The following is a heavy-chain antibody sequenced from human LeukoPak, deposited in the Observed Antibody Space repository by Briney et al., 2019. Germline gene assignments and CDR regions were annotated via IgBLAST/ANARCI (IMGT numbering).Heavy chain of an antibody. V-gene: IGHV1-46*01. D-gene: IGHD2-15*01. CDR3: ARGSLIPPRYCSGGSCYAGAWFDP. Sequence: ASVKVSCKASGYTFTSYYMHWVRQAPGQGLEWMGIINPSGGSTSYAQKFQSRVTMTRDTSTSTVYMELSSLRSEDTAVYYCARGSLIPPRYCSGGSCYAGAWFDPWGQGTLVTVSS. J-gene: IGHJ5*02. CDR2: INPSGGST. CDR1: GYTFTSYY.